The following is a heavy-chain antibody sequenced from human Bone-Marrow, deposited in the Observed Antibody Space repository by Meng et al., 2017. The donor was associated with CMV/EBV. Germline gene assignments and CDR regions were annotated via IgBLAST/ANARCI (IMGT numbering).Heavy chain of an antibody. CDR1: GFTFSSYG. CDR2: IWYDGSNK. CDR3: AKDDHNWNEIYYGMDV. V-gene: IGHV3-33*06. D-gene: IGHD1-1*01. J-gene: IGHJ6*02. Sequence: GESLKIPCAASGFTFSSYGMHWVRQAPGKGLEWVAVIWYDGSNKYYADSVKGRFTISRDNSKNTLYLQMNSLGAEDTAVYYCAKDDHNWNEIYYGMDVWGQGTTVTVSS.